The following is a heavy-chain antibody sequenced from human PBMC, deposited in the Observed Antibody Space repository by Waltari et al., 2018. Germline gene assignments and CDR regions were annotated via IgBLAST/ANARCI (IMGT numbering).Heavy chain of an antibody. D-gene: IGHD2-21*01. Sequence: EVQLVQSGAEVKKPGESLKISWKGSGFNFDTYWNGWVRQMPGKGLGWMGVIYPCDSNTMYSPSFQGQGTFSAGESTDTAYLQWTSLKASDTAIYYCARRAYQYYFDYWGQGTLVTVSS. CDR2: IYPCDSNT. CDR3: ARRAYQYYFDY. CDR1: GFNFDTYW. V-gene: IGHV5-51*01. J-gene: IGHJ4*02.